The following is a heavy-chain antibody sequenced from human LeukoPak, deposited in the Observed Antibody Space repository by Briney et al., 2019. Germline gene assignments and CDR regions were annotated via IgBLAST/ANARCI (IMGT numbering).Heavy chain of an antibody. Sequence: VASVTVSCTASGYTFTAYYMHWVRQAPGPGLGGMGWINPNSGGTNYAQKFQGRVTMTRDTSISTAYMELSRLRSDDTAVYYCAREQQLFFNAFDIWGQGTMVTVSS. CDR1: GYTFTAYY. CDR2: INPNSGGT. D-gene: IGHD6-13*01. CDR3: AREQQLFFNAFDI. V-gene: IGHV1-2*02. J-gene: IGHJ3*02.